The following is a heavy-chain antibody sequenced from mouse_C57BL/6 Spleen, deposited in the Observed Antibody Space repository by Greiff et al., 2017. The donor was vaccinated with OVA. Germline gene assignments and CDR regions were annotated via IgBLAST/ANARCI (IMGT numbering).Heavy chain of an antibody. D-gene: IGHD2-14*01. CDR3: TRYPVRRGGDWYFDV. CDR1: GYTFTDYE. J-gene: IGHJ1*03. V-gene: IGHV1-15*01. Sequence: QVQLQQSGAELVRPGASVTLSCKASGYTFTDYEMHWVKQTPVHGLEWIGAIDPETGGTAYNQKFKGKAILTADKSSSTAYMELRSLTSEDSAVYYCTRYPVRRGGDWYFDVWGTGTTVTVSS. CDR2: IDPETGGT.